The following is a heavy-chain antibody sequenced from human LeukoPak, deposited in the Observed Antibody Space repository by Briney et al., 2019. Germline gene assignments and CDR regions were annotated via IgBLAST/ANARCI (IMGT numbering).Heavy chain of an antibody. CDR1: GYTFTSYD. V-gene: IGHV1-8*03. D-gene: IGHD2/OR15-2a*01. CDR2: MNPNSGST. J-gene: IGHJ4*02. Sequence: ASVKVSCKASGYTFTSYDINWVRQATGQGLEWMGWMNPNSGSTGYAQKFQGRVTITRNTSISTAYMELSGLRSEDTAVYYCARGRSKGYPFFFEYWGQGNLGTVSS. CDR3: ARGRSKGYPFFFEY.